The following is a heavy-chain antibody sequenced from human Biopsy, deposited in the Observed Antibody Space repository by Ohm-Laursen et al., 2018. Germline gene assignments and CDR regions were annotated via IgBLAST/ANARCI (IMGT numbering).Heavy chain of an antibody. V-gene: IGHV3-7*04. Sequence: SLRLSCSASVFSFSTYWMTWVRQAPGKGLEWVANIQKDGNGKYYVDSVKGRFTISRDNDKNSLSLQMTNLRAEDTAVYYCARGSHYYDGSGFYSFDNWGQGTLVTVSS. J-gene: IGHJ4*02. CDR2: IQKDGNGK. D-gene: IGHD3-22*01. CDR1: VFSFSTYW. CDR3: ARGSHYYDGSGFYSFDN.